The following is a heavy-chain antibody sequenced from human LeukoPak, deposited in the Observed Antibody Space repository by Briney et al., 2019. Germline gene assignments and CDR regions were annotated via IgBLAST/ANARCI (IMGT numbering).Heavy chain of an antibody. CDR1: GGSISSSSYY. CDR3: ARQSTSGEYCSSTSCYFPPGPFDY. CDR2: IYYSGST. D-gene: IGHD2-2*01. Sequence: SETLCLTCTVSGGSISSSSYYWGWIRQPPGKGLEWIGSIYYSGSTYYNPSLKSRVAISVDTSKNQFSLKLSSVTAADTAVYYCARQSTSGEYCSSTSCYFPPGPFDYWGQGTLVTVSS. J-gene: IGHJ4*02. V-gene: IGHV4-39*01.